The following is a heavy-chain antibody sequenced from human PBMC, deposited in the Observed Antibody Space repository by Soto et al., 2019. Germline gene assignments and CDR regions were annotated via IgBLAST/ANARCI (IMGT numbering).Heavy chain of an antibody. V-gene: IGHV4-4*02. J-gene: IGHJ4*02. Sequence: TLSLTCAVPGGSISSSNWWSWVRQPPGKGLEWIGEIYHSGSTNYNPSLKSRVTISVDTSKNQFSLKLSSVTAADTAVYYCARHWFGELLDYWGQGTLVTVS. CDR2: IYHSGST. CDR3: ARHWFGELLDY. CDR1: GGSISSSNW. D-gene: IGHD3-10*01.